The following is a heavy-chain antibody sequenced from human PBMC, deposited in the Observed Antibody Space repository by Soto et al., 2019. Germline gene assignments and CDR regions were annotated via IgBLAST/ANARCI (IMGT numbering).Heavy chain of an antibody. Sequence: PGEPLKIACKGSGYSFAGYWITWVLQKPGKGLEWMGRIDPSDSQTYYSPSFRGHVTISATKSITTVFLQWSSLRASDTAMYHCARQIYDSDTGPNFQYYFDSWGQGTPVTVSS. CDR2: IDPSDSQT. CDR1: GYSFAGYW. V-gene: IGHV5-10-1*01. CDR3: ARQIYDSDTGPNFQYYFDS. D-gene: IGHD3-22*01. J-gene: IGHJ4*02.